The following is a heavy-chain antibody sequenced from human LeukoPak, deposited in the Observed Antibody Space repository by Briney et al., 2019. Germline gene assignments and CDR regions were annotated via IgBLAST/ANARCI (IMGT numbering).Heavy chain of an antibody. D-gene: IGHD3-9*01. CDR3: ARGGLDYDILTGSSSDYCYYYMDV. CDR1: RFTFSDYY. CDR2: ISSSGSTI. V-gene: IGHV3-11*04. J-gene: IGHJ6*03. Sequence: GGSLRLSCAASRFTFSDYYMSWLRQAPGKGLEWVSYISSSGSTIYYADSVKGRFTISRDNAKNSLYLQMNSLRAEDTAVYYCARGGLDYDILTGSSSDYCYYYMDVWGRGTTVTVSS.